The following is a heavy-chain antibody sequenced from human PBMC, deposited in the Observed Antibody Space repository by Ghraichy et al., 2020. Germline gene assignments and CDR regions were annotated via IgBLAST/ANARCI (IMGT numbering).Heavy chain of an antibody. V-gene: IGHV4-30-2*01. Sequence: SETLSLTCAVSGGSISSGGYSWSWIRQPPGKGLEWIGYIYHSGSTYYNPSLKSRVTISVDRSKNQFSLKLSSVTAADTAVYYCARATDYGDYLDYYYYMDVWGKGTTVTVSS. CDR2: IYHSGST. J-gene: IGHJ6*03. D-gene: IGHD4-17*01. CDR3: ARATDYGDYLDYYYYMDV. CDR1: GGSISSGGYS.